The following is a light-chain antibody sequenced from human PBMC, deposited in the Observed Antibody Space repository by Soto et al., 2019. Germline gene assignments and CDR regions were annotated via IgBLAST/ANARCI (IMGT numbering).Light chain of an antibody. CDR2: GAS. CDR3: QQYGSSPPIT. V-gene: IGKV3-20*01. J-gene: IGKJ5*01. Sequence: IVMTQSPATLSLSPGERATLSCRASQSVSSSYLAWYQQKPRQAPTLLIYGASSRATGIPDRFSGSGSGTAFTLTISSLEPEDFAVYYCQQYGSSPPITFGQGTRLEIK. CDR1: QSVSSSY.